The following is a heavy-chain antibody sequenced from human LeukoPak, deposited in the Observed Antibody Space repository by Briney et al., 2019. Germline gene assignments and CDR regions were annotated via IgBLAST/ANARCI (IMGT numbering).Heavy chain of an antibody. CDR2: ISAYNGNT. Sequence: ASVKVSCKASGYTFTSYGISWVRQAPGQGLEWMGWISAYNGNTNYAQKLQGRVTMTRNTSISTAYMELSSLRSEDTAVYYCARGSDLSVIGGGQGTLVTVSS. D-gene: IGHD2-21*01. V-gene: IGHV1-18*01. CDR1: GYTFTSYG. J-gene: IGHJ4*02. CDR3: ARGSDLSVIG.